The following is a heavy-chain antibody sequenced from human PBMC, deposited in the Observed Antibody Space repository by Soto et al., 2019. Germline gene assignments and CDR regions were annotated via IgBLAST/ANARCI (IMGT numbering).Heavy chain of an antibody. CDR3: ARHAAAVRTYYYYMDV. V-gene: IGHV4-59*08. CDR1: GGSIGSYY. J-gene: IGHJ6*03. CDR2: IYYSGST. Sequence: PSETLSLTCTVSGGSIGSYYWSWIRQPPGKGLEWIGYIYYSGSTNYNPSLKSRVTISVDTSKNQFSLKLSSVTAADTAVYYCARHAAAVRTYYYYMDVWGKGTTVTVSS. D-gene: IGHD1-7*01.